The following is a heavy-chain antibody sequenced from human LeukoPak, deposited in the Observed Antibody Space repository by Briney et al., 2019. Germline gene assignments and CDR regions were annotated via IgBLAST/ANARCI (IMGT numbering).Heavy chain of an antibody. J-gene: IGHJ5*02. CDR2: INQDGTGK. CDR3: AAAGVGTFDT. D-gene: IGHD6-25*01. V-gene: IGHV3-7*05. Sequence: GGSLRLSCAASGLTFTNYWMNWVRQAPGISLEWVGNINQDGTGKYYAASVEGRFTISRDNAQNSLYLQMNTLRVEDTAVYYCAAAGVGTFDTWGQGTLVTVSS. CDR1: GLTFTNYW.